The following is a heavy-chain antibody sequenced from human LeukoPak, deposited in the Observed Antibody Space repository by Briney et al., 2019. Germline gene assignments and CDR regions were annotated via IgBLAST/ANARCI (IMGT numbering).Heavy chain of an antibody. Sequence: SETLSLTCAVYGASLSGYYWTWIRQPPGKGLEWIGEINHSGNTNYNPSLKSRVTISIDTSKNQFSLKLSSVTAADTAVYYCARGKVTRDWYFDLWGRGTLVTVSS. CDR1: GASLSGYY. D-gene: IGHD4-17*01. V-gene: IGHV4-34*01. J-gene: IGHJ2*01. CDR3: ARGKVTRDWYFDL. CDR2: INHSGNT.